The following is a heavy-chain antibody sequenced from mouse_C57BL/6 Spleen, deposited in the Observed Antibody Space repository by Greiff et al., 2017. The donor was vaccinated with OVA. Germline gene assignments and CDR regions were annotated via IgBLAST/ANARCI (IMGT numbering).Heavy chain of an antibody. J-gene: IGHJ2*01. V-gene: IGHV1-50*01. CDR1: GYTFTSYW. CDR2: IDPSDSYT. CDR3: ARLRDVPYFDY. Sequence: VQLQQPGAELVKPGASVKLSCKASGYTFTSYWMQWVKQRPGQGLEWIGEIDPSDSYTNYNQKFKGKATLTVDTSSSTAYMQLSSLTSEDSAVYYCARLRDVPYFDYWGQGTTLTVSS.